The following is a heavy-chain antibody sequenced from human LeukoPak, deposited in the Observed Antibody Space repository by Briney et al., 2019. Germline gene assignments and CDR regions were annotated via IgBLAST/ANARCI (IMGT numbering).Heavy chain of an antibody. D-gene: IGHD3-10*02. CDR2: ISYDGSNK. CDR1: GFTFSSYA. Sequence: QAGGSLRLSCAASGFTFSSYAMHWVRQAPGKGLEWVAVISYDGSNKYYADSVKGRFTISRDNSKNTLYLQMNSLRAEDTAVYYCARSLTTFSWFDPWGQGTLVTVSS. J-gene: IGHJ5*02. V-gene: IGHV3-30*04. CDR3: ARSLTTFSWFDP.